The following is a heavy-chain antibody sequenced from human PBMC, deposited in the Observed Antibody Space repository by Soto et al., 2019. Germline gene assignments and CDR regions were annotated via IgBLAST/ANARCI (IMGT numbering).Heavy chain of an antibody. CDR2: IKSKTDGGTT. D-gene: IGHD6-19*01. Sequence: GGSLRLSCAASGFTFSNAWMSWVRQAPGKGLEWVGRIKSKTDGGTTDYAAPVKGRFTISRDDSKNTLYLQMNSLKTEDTAVYYCTTSQPTAVADRYWYFDLWGHGTLVTVSS. J-gene: IGHJ2*01. V-gene: IGHV3-15*01. CDR1: GFTFSNAW. CDR3: TTSQPTAVADRYWYFDL.